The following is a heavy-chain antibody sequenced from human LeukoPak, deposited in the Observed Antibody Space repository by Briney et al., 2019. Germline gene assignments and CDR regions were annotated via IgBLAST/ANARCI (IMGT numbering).Heavy chain of an antibody. CDR3: ARIGPHYDFWSGYIWCFDY. CDR1: GYSISSGYY. Sequence: SETLSLTCTVSGYSISSGYYWGWIRQPPGKGLEWIGSIYHSGSTYYNPSLKSRVTISVDTSKNQFSLKLSSVTAADTAVYYCARIGPHYDFWSGYIWCFDYWGQGTLVTVSS. D-gene: IGHD3-3*01. V-gene: IGHV4-38-2*02. J-gene: IGHJ4*02. CDR2: IYHSGST.